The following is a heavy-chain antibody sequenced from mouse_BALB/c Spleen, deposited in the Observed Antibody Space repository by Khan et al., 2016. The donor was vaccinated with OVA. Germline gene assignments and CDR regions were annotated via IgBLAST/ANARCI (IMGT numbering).Heavy chain of an antibody. CDR2: INPTSGYT. CDR1: GYTFTTYW. Sequence: QVRLQQSGAELAKPGASVKMSCKASGYTFTTYWMHWVKQRPGQGLEWIGYINPTSGYTDYNEKFTDRATLSADKSSSTAYMQLSSLTSEDSAVYYCTRDRIDYWGQGTTLTVSS. J-gene: IGHJ2*01. V-gene: IGHV1-7*01. CDR3: TRDRIDY.